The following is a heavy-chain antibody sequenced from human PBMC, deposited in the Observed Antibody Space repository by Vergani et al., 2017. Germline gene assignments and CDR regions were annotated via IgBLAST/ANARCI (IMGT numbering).Heavy chain of an antibody. J-gene: IGHJ3*02. V-gene: IGHV4-39*02. D-gene: IGHD6-19*01. CDR3: SRETRNGGEAVAGTRDAFDI. Sequence: QLQLQESGPGLVKPSETLSLTCTVSGGSISSSSYYWGWIRQPPGKGLEWIGSIYYSGSTYYNPSLKSRVTISVATSKNQFPLKLNSVPAADTAVYYCSRETRNGGEAVAGTRDAFDIWGQGTMVTVSS. CDR2: IYYSGST. CDR1: GGSISSSSYY.